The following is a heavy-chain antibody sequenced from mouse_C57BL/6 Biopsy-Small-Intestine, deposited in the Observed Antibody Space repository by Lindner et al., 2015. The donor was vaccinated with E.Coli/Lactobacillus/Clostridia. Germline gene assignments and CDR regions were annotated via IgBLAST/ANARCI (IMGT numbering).Heavy chain of an antibody. CDR3: ARDAGEDGYNYWFDP. V-gene: IGHV1-64*01. Sequence: SVKVSCKASEYTFTNYYIHWLRQAPGQGLEWVGIINPSGGTTSYAQKFQGRVTVTRDTSTSTVYMELSSLRSEDTAVYYCARDAGEDGYNYWFDPWGQGTLVTVSS. D-gene: IGHD2-3*01. CDR1: EYTFTNYY. CDR2: INPSGGTT. J-gene: IGHJ4*01.